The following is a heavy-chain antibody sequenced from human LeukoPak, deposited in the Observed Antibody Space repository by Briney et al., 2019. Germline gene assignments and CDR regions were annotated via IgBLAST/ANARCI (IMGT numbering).Heavy chain of an antibody. CDR1: GFTFSSYA. V-gene: IGHV3-30-3*01. J-gene: IGHJ6*02. D-gene: IGHD3-9*01. CDR3: ARDGRRYPVYYYYGMDV. Sequence: GGSLGLSCAASGFTFSSYAMHWVRQAPGKGLEWVAVISYDGSNKYYADSVKGRFTISRDNSKNTLYLQMNSLRAEDTAVYYCARDGRRYPVYYYYGMDVWGQGTTVTVSS. CDR2: ISYDGSNK.